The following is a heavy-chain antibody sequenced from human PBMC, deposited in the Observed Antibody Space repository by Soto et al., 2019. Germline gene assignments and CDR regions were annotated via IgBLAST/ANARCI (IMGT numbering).Heavy chain of an antibody. D-gene: IGHD2-15*01. J-gene: IGHJ6*02. CDR3: ARVLGYCSGGSCPPSFYYYYGMDV. V-gene: IGHV1-46*01. CDR1: GYTFTSYY. CDR2: INPSGGST. Sequence: QVQLVQSGAEVKKPGASVKVSCKASGYTFTSYYMHWVRQAPGQGVEWMGIINPSGGSTSYAQKFQGRVTMTRDTSTRTVYMELSSLRSEDTAMYYCARVLGYCSGGSCPPSFYYYYGMDVWGQGTTVTVSS.